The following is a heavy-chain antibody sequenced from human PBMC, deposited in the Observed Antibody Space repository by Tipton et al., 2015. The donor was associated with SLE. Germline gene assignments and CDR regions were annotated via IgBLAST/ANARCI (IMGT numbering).Heavy chain of an antibody. D-gene: IGHD3-9*01. CDR1: GGSFSGYY. J-gene: IGHJ6*02. Sequence: LRLSCAVYGGSFSGYYWSWIRQPPGKGLEWIGYIYYSGSTNYNPSLKSRVTISVDTSKNQFSLKLSSVTAADTAVYYCARGGVLRYFDWLSLGQGLDVWGQGTTVTVSS. V-gene: IGHV4-59*01. CDR3: ARGGVLRYFDWLSLGQGLDV. CDR2: IYYSGST.